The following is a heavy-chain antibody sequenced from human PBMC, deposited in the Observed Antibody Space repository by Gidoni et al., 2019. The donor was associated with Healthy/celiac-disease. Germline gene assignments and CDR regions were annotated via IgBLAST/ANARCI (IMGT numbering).Heavy chain of an antibody. V-gene: IGHV1-69*01. CDR3: AREGDGYNYDY. CDR1: EGTFSSYA. J-gene: IGHJ4*02. Sequence: QVQLVQSGAEVKKPGSSVKVSCQASEGTFSSYAISWVRQAPGQGLEWMGGIIPIFGTANYAQKFQGRVTITADESTSTAYMELSSLRSEDTAVYYCAREGDGYNYDYWGQGTLVTVSS. CDR2: IIPIFGTA. D-gene: IGHD5-12*01.